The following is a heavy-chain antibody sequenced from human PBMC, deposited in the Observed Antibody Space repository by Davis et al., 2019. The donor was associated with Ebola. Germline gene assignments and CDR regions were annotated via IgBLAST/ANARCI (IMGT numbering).Heavy chain of an antibody. CDR1: GFTFSSYS. D-gene: IGHD7-27*01. J-gene: IGHJ4*02. Sequence: GESLKISCAASGFTFSSYSMNWVRQAPGKGLEWVSSISSSSSYIYYADSVKGRFTISRDNAKNSLYLQMNSLRAEDTAVYYCARGGLSGAFDYWGQGTLVTVSS. V-gene: IGHV3-21*04. CDR3: ARGGLSGAFDY. CDR2: ISSSSSYI.